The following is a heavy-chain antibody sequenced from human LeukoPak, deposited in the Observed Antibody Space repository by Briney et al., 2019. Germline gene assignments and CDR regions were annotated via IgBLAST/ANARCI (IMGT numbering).Heavy chain of an antibody. J-gene: IGHJ6*02. CDR1: GGSISSGNYY. Sequence: SETLSLTCTVSGGSISSGNYYWSWIRQHPGKGLEWIGYIHHSGSTYYNPSLKSRVIISVDTSKNQFSLKLNSVTAADTAVYYCARETLYSSSWYGYGYYYYGMDVWGQGTTVTVSS. D-gene: IGHD6-13*01. CDR2: IHHSGST. CDR3: ARETLYSSSWYGYGYYYYGMDV. V-gene: IGHV4-31*03.